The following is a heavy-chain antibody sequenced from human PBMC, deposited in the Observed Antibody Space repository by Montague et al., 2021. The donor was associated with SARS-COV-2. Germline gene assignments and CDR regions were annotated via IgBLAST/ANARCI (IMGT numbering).Heavy chain of an antibody. CDR1: GGSISNSRSY. V-gene: IGHV4-39*01. CDR2: IYYMGTT. J-gene: IGHJ1*01. CDR3: ARHDPNYGGRGGNFEH. D-gene: IGHD2-21*01. Sequence: SETLSLTCTVSGGSISNSRSYWGWVRQPPGKGLEYIGSIYYMGTTYYNPSLKSRVTVSLDTSKNQFSLQLNSVTATDTAVYYCARHDPNYGGRGGNFEHWGQGTLAIVSS.